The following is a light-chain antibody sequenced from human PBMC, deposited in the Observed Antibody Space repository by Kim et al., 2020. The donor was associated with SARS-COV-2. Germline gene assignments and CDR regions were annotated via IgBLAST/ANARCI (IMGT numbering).Light chain of an antibody. Sequence: LTQPPSVSGTPGQRVTISCSGSSSNIGSNTVSWYQQFPGTAPKLLIYSDNQRPSGVPDRFSASKSGSSASLAISGLQSDDEADYYCAAWDDSLNGRGVFGGGTQLTVL. V-gene: IGLV1-44*01. J-gene: IGLJ3*02. CDR2: SDN. CDR3: AAWDDSLNGRGV. CDR1: SSNIGSNT.